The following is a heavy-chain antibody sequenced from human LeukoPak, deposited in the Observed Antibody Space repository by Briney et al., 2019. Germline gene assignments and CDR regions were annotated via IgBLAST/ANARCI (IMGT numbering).Heavy chain of an antibody. Sequence: SETLSLTCAVSGDSISNYCWSWIRQPPGKGLEWIGCIYYSGTTYYKPSLKTRVTISVDTFKKQFSLKLSSATAADTAVYYCASRGGRKRITMVRGYPDWGQGTLVTVSS. V-gene: IGHV4-59*01. CDR3: ASRGGRKRITMVRGYPD. CDR1: GDSISNYC. D-gene: IGHD3-10*01. J-gene: IGHJ4*02. CDR2: IYYSGTT.